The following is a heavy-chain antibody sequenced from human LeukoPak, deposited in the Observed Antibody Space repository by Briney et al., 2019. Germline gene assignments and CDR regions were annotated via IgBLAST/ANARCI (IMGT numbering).Heavy chain of an antibody. J-gene: IGHJ5*02. Sequence: GASVKVSCKASGYTFTSYGISWVRQAPGQGLEWMGWISAYNGNTNYAQKFQGRVTITADKSTKTAYMELTSLRSEDTAVYYCARAGIPGYCTNVTCSNWLDPWGQGTLVTVSS. CDR1: GYTFTSYG. V-gene: IGHV1-18*01. CDR3: ARAGIPGYCTNVTCSNWLDP. D-gene: IGHD2-8*01. CDR2: ISAYNGNT.